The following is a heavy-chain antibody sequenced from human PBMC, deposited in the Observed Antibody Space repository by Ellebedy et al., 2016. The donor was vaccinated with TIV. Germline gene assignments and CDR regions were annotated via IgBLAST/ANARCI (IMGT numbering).Heavy chain of an antibody. Sequence: PSETLSLTCTVSGVSISSYYWSWIRQPPGKGLEWIGYIYYSGSTNYTPSLKRRVTISVDTSKNQIFLKLSSVTAADTAVYYCARLMYGSGSYFDSWGQGTLVTVSS. CDR1: GVSISSYY. CDR2: IYYSGST. D-gene: IGHD3-10*01. J-gene: IGHJ4*02. CDR3: ARLMYGSGSYFDS. V-gene: IGHV4-59*08.